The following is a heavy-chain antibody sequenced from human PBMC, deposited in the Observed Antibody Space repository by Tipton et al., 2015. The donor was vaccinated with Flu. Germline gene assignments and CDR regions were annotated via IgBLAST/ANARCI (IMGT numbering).Heavy chain of an antibody. CDR3: AGGSGWLITD. J-gene: IGHJ4*02. D-gene: IGHD6-19*01. Sequence: SLRLSCAASGFTASGNYMSWVRQAPGKGLERVAIIKQDASEKLYVDSVEGRFTISRDNAKNSLSLQMDSLGGDDTAVYYCAGGSGWLITDWGQGTLVTVSS. CDR1: GFTASGNY. V-gene: IGHV3-7*01. CDR2: IKQDASEK.